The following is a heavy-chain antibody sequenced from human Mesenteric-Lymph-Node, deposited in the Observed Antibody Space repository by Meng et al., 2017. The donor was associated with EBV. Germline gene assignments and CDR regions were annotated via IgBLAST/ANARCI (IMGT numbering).Heavy chain of an antibody. J-gene: IGHJ4*02. CDR3: ARERGDSGSYGDY. Sequence: QLQLQESGPGLVKPSETRSLPCTVSGGSISSSSYYWGWIRQPPGKGLEWIGSIYYSGSTYYNPSLKSRVTISVDTSKNQFSLKLSSVTAADTAVYYCARERGDSGSYGDYWGQGTLVTVSS. CDR2: IYYSGST. D-gene: IGHD1-26*01. CDR1: GGSISSSSYY. V-gene: IGHV4-39*07.